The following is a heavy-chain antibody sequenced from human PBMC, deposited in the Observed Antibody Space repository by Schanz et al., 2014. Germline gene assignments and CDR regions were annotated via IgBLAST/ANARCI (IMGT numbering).Heavy chain of an antibody. CDR2: ISGNGGEK. V-gene: IGHV3-30*04. CDR1: GFSFSTYA. J-gene: IGHJ4*02. CDR3: ARDRIAAPDFDY. D-gene: IGHD6-6*01. Sequence: QVQLVESGGGVVQPGRSLRLSCAASGFSFSTYAMHWVRQAPGKGLRCVAVISGNGGEKYYADSVKGRFTISRDNSENTLFLEMNSLRLEDTAVYYCARDRIAAPDFDYWGQGTLVTVSS.